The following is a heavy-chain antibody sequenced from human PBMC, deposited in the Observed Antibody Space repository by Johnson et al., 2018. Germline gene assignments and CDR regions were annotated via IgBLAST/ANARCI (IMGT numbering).Heavy chain of an antibody. CDR2: IWYDGSNK. J-gene: IGHJ1*01. Sequence: VQLLESGGGVVQPWRSLRLSCAASGFTFSSYGMHWVRQAPGKGLEWVAVIWYDGSNKYYADSVKGRFTISRDNSKNTLYLQMNSLRAEDTAVYYCARNQNATTRRDGYNYPYFQHWGQDTLVTVSS. D-gene: IGHD5-24*01. CDR3: ARNQNATTRRDGYNYPYFQH. CDR1: GFTFSSYG. V-gene: IGHV3-33*01.